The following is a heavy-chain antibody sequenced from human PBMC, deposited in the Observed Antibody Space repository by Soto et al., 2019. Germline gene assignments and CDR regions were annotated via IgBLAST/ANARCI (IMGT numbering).Heavy chain of an antibody. Sequence: QVQLVQSGAEVKKPGASVKVSCKASGYTFTSYAMHWVRQAPGQRLEWMGWINAGNGNTKYSQKFQGRVTITRDTSVSTAYMELSSLRSEDTAVYYCARGKRLKDIVVVVAANWFDPWGQGTLVTVSS. CDR1: GYTFTSYA. V-gene: IGHV1-3*01. CDR2: INAGNGNT. CDR3: ARGKRLKDIVVVVAANWFDP. D-gene: IGHD2-15*01. J-gene: IGHJ5*02.